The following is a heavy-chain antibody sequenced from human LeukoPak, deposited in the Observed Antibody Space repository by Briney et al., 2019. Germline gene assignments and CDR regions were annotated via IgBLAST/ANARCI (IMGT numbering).Heavy chain of an antibody. CDR3: ARGLYYYDSSAYYGRFDY. V-gene: IGHV4-4*07. D-gene: IGHD3-22*01. CDR2: IHTSGSTSGST. J-gene: IGHJ4*02. CDR1: GGSMNQYY. Sequence: PSETLSLTCTVSGGSMNQYYWSWIRQPAGKGLEWIGRIHTSGSTSGSTNYNPSLKSRVTMSVDTSKNQFSLKLSSVTAADTAVYYCARGLYYYDSSAYYGRFDYWGQGTLVTVSS.